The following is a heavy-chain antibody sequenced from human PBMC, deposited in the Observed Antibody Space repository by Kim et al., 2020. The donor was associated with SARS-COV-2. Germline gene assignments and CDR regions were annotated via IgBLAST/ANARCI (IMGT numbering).Heavy chain of an antibody. Sequence: ASVKVSCKASGYTFTSYAMHWVRQAPGQRLEWMGWINAGNVNTKYSQKFQGRVTITRDTSASTAYMELSSLRSEDTAVYYCARVEVLWFGELFGYGMDVWGQGTTVTVSS. J-gene: IGHJ6*02. CDR3: ARVEVLWFGELFGYGMDV. V-gene: IGHV1-3*01. CDR1: GYTFTSYA. CDR2: INAGNVNT. D-gene: IGHD3-10*01.